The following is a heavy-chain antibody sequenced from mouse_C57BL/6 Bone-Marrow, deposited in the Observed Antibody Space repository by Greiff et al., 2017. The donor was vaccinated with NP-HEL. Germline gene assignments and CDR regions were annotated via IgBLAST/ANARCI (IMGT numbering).Heavy chain of an antibody. CDR3: AREDWDEGGAMDY. CDR1: GYAFSSSW. Sequence: QVQLQQSGPELVKPGASVKISCKASGYAFSSSWMNWVKQRPGKGLEWIGRIYPGDGDTNYNGKFKGKATLTADKSSSTAYMQLSSLTSEDSAVYFCAREDWDEGGAMDYWGQGTSVTVSS. J-gene: IGHJ4*01. D-gene: IGHD4-1*01. CDR2: IYPGDGDT. V-gene: IGHV1-82*01.